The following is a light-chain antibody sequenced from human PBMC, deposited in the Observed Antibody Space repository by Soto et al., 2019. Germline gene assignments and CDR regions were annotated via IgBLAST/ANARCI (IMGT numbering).Light chain of an antibody. V-gene: IGKV3-15*01. J-gene: IGKJ5*01. CDR3: QQYNNWPPIT. CDR1: QSIHTS. CDR2: GAS. Sequence: EIVLTQSPGTLSLSPGERATLSCRASQSIHTSLAWYQQKPGQPPRLVVYGASTRATGIPARFSGSGSGTEFTLTISSLQSEDFAVYYCQQYNNWPPITFGQGTRLEIK.